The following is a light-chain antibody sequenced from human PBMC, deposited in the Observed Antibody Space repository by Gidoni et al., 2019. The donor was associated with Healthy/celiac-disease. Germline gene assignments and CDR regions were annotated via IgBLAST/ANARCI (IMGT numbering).Light chain of an antibody. CDR2: GPS. CDR1: QSVSSSY. J-gene: IGKJ1*01. V-gene: IGKV3-20*01. Sequence: ESGLSQSPGTLSLSPGERATLSCRASQSVSSSYLAWYKHKPGQAPMLLIYGPSSRATALPDRFSGCGSETAFTLTILRLEPEDFSVYYCQDYGSSLQWTFXXXTKVEIK. CDR3: QDYGSSLQWT.